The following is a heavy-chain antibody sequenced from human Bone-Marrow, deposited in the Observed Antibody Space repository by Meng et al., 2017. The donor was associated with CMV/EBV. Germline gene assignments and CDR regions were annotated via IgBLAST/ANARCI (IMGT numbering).Heavy chain of an antibody. V-gene: IGHV1-18*01. CDR3: ARRGYCTNISCPDWFDP. CDR2: ITTYNDNR. CDR1: GYDFLNHG. J-gene: IGHJ5*02. D-gene: IGHD2-2*01. Sequence: ASVKVSCKVSGYDFLNHGISWVRQTPGQGLEWMGWITTYNDNRNYGEKFQDRLSLTTDTSTSTAYMELGSLTSDDTAVYYCARRGYCTNISCPDWFDPWGQGTLVTVSS.